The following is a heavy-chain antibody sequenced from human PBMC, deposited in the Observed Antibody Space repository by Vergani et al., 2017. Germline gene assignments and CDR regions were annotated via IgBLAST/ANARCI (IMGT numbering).Heavy chain of an antibody. CDR2: ISGSSGFT. V-gene: IGHV3-23*01. Sequence: EVQLLESGGNLVQPGGSLRLSCAASGFTFTNFAMTWVRQAPGEGLEWVSGISGSSGFTYYADSVKGRFTISRDNSKNTMFLQMNNLRAEDTAVYYCAKDNVPGYYDSSGHCDYWGQGTLVTVSS. CDR3: AKDNVPGYYDSSGHCDY. D-gene: IGHD3-22*01. CDR1: GFTFTNFA. J-gene: IGHJ4*02.